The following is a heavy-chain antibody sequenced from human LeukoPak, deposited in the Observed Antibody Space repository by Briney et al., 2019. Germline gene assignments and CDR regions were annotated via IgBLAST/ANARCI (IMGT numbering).Heavy chain of an antibody. J-gene: IGHJ5*01. CDR3: AGKRFES. CDR2: INQDGNEN. Sequence: GGSLRLSCAASGFTFSSYWMSWVRQAPGKGLEWVANINQDGNENYYVDSVRGRFTISRDNTKNSLYLQMNSLRADDTAVYYCAGKRFESWGQGTLVTVSS. CDR1: GFTFSSYW. V-gene: IGHV3-7*03.